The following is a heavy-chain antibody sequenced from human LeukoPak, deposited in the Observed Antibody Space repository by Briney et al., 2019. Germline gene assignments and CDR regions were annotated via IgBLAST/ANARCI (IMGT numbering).Heavy chain of an antibody. CDR3: AKELSAGTGGGWEDYFDY. J-gene: IGHJ4*02. CDR1: GFTFSSYG. Sequence: GGSLRLSCAASGFTFSSYGMHWVRQAPGKGLEWVAVISYDGSNKFYADSVKGRFTISRDNSKSTLYLQMNSLRAEDTAVYYCAKELSAGTGGGWEDYFDYWGQGTLVTVSS. V-gene: IGHV3-30*18. D-gene: IGHD6-13*01. CDR2: ISYDGSNK.